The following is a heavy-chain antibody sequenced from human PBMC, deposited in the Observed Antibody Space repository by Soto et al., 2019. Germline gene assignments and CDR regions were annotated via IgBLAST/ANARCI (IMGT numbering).Heavy chain of an antibody. Sequence: ASVKVSCKVSGYTLTELSMHWVRQAPGKGLEWMGGFDPEDGETIYAQKFQGRVTMTEDTSTDTAYMELSSLRSEDTAVYYCTTIVGALYNWFDPWGQGTLVTVSS. D-gene: IGHD1-26*01. CDR2: FDPEDGET. CDR3: TTIVGALYNWFDP. J-gene: IGHJ5*02. CDR1: GYTLTELS. V-gene: IGHV1-24*01.